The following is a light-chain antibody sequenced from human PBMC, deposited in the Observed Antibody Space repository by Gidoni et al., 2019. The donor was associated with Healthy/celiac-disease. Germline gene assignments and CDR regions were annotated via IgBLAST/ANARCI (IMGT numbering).Light chain of an antibody. CDR3: SSYTSSSTLV. CDR1: SSDVGGYNS. Sequence: QSALPQPASVSGSPGQSITISCTGTSSDVGGYNSISWYQQHTGKAPKLMIYDVSNRPSGVSNRFSGSKSGNTASLTISGLQAEDEADYYCSSYTSSSTLVFGGGTKLTVL. J-gene: IGLJ2*01. CDR2: DVS. V-gene: IGLV2-14*03.